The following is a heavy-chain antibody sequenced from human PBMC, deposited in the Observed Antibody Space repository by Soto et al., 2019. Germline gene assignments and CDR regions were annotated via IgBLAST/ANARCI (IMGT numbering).Heavy chain of an antibody. CDR3: ARGVGRSSWTSFDS. D-gene: IGHD6-13*01. J-gene: IGHJ4*02. V-gene: IGHV4-59*12. CDR1: CGSLGSYY. Sequence: ETLSLTCTASCGSLGSYYWSLIRQPPGKGLEWIGYVFYTGRANYNPSLRSRVSMSLDTSKNQLSLNLSSVTAADTAVYYCARGVGRSSWTSFDSWGQGTLVTVSS. CDR2: VFYTGRA.